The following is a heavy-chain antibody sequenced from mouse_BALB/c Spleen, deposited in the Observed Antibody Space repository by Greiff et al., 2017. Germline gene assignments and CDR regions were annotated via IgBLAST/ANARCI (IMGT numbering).Heavy chain of an antibody. CDR3: TRGSGGNYAWFAY. J-gene: IGHJ3*01. CDR1: GYTFTSYY. D-gene: IGHD2-1*01. Sequence: QVQLQQSGAELVKPGASVKLSCKASGYTFTSYYMYWVKQRPGQGLEWIGEINPSNGGTNFNEKFKSKATLTVDKSSSTAYMQLSSLTSEDSAVYYCTRGSGGNYAWFAYWGQGTLVTVSA. CDR2: INPSNGGT. V-gene: IGHV1S81*02.